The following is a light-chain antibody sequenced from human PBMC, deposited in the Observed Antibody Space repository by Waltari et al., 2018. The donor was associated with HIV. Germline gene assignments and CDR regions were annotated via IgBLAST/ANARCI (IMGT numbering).Light chain of an antibody. J-gene: IGLJ2*01. CDR1: STDIYIYKF. Sequence: QSALTQPASVSGSPGQSITISCSGTSTDIYIYKFVSWYLQFPGKAPQLLISDVDSRPVGIPLRFSGSKSGSAASLTISGLQTDDEADYYCSSYTRSHTLVFGGGTKLTVL. CDR3: SSYTRSHTLV. V-gene: IGLV2-14*01. CDR2: DVD.